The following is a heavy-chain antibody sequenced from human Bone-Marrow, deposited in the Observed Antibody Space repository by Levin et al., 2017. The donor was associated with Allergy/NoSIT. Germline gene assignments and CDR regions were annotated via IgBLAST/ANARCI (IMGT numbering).Heavy chain of an antibody. V-gene: IGHV3-23*01. CDR2: ISGSTLTT. CDR1: GLTFYNHA. J-gene: IGHJ4*02. CDR3: AKDRWIGLIEAGAARFED. Sequence: PGGSLRLSCAASGLTFYNHAMSWVRQAPGKGLEWVSGISGSTLTTQYADSVKGRFTISRDNSKNMVYLQMNSLRAEDTAVYFCAKDRWIGLIEAGAARFEDWGQGTLVSVSS. D-gene: IGHD6-13*01.